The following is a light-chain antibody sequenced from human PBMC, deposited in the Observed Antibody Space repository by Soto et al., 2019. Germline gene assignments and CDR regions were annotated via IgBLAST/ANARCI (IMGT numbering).Light chain of an antibody. CDR1: QSISVW. Sequence: DIQMTQSPYTLSASVGDRVTITCRASQSISVWLAWYQQKAGKAPNLLIYKASRLESGVPSRFSGSGSETEFTLTISVLQPGDSATYYCQQYNSYSPTFGQGTKVEVK. V-gene: IGKV1-5*03. J-gene: IGKJ1*01. CDR3: QQYNSYSPT. CDR2: KAS.